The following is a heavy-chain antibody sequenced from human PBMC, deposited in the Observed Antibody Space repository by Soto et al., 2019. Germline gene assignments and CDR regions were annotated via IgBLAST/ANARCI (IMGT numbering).Heavy chain of an antibody. CDR1: GWSFSGYY. D-gene: IGHD5-12*01. J-gene: IGHJ4*02. V-gene: IGHV4-34*01. Sequence: SETLSLTCAVYGWSFSGYYWSWMRQPPGKGLEWIGEINHSGSTKYNPSLKSRVTISVDTAKNHCSLNVSSGTAADTAKYFCAREGNLGRWLQPLDFWGQGTLVT. CDR3: AREGNLGRWLQPLDF. CDR2: INHSGST.